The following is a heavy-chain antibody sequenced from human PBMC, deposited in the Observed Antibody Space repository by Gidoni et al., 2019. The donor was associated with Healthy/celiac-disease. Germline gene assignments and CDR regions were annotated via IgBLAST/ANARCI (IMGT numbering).Heavy chain of an antibody. CDR3: ARVNRELYYYYMDV. Sequence: EVQLVESGGGLVQPGGSLRLSGAASGFTFSSYDMHWVRQATGKGLEWVSAIGTAGDTYYPGSVKGRFTISRENAKNSLYLQMNSLRAGDTAVYYCARVNRELYYYYMDVWGKGTTVTVSS. J-gene: IGHJ6*03. D-gene: IGHD1-26*01. CDR2: IGTAGDT. CDR1: GFTFSSYD. V-gene: IGHV3-13*01.